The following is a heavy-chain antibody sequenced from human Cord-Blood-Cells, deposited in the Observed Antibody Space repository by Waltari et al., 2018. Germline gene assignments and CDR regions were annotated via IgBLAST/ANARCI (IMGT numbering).Heavy chain of an antibody. V-gene: IGHV4-34*01. D-gene: IGHD3-22*01. CDR2: INHSGST. Sequence: QVQLQQWGAGLLKPSETLSLTCAVYGGSFSGYYWSWNRQPPGKGLEWIGEINHSGSTNYNPSLKSRVTISGDTSKNQFSLKLSSVTAADTAVYYCARCDSSGYKEAFDIWGQGTMVTVSS. CDR3: ARCDSSGYKEAFDI. CDR1: GGSFSGYY. J-gene: IGHJ3*02.